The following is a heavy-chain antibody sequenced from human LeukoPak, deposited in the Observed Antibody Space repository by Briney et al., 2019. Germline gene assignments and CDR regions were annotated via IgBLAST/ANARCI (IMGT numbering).Heavy chain of an antibody. CDR1: GFTFSSYW. D-gene: IGHD3-22*01. CDR3: ARGPYYHDSSGSDAFDI. Sequence: GGSLRLSCAASGFTFSSYWMHWVRQAPGKGLVWVSRINSDGSSTSYADSVKGRFTISRDNAKNTLYLQMNSLRAEDTAVYYCARGPYYHDSSGSDAFDIWGQGTMVTVSS. CDR2: INSDGSST. V-gene: IGHV3-74*01. J-gene: IGHJ3*02.